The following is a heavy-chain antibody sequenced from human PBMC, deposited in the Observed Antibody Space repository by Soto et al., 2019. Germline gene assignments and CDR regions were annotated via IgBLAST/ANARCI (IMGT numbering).Heavy chain of an antibody. V-gene: IGHV1-69*02. CDR3: ARVKGGAAVDWFDP. Sequence: VKVSCKASGGTLSSYTISWVRQAPGQGLEWMGRIIPILGIANYAQKFQGRVTITADKSTSTAYMELRSLRSDDTAVYYCARVKGGAAVDWFDPWGQGTLVTVSS. D-gene: IGHD6-19*01. J-gene: IGHJ5*02. CDR1: GGTLSSYT. CDR2: IIPILGIA.